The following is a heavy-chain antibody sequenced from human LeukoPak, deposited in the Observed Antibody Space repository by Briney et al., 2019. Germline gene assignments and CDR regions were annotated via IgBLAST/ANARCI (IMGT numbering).Heavy chain of an antibody. CDR2: IKQDGSEK. J-gene: IGHJ4*02. D-gene: IGHD3-22*01. V-gene: IGHV3-7*01. Sequence: GGSLRLSCAASGFTFSSYWMSWVRQAPGKGLEWVANIKQDGSEKYYVDSVKGRFTISRDNAKNSLYLQMNSLRAEDTAVYYCAKDSRRRKTYYYDSSGLYYFDYWGQGTLVTVSS. CDR1: GFTFSSYW. CDR3: AKDSRRRKTYYYDSSGLYYFDY.